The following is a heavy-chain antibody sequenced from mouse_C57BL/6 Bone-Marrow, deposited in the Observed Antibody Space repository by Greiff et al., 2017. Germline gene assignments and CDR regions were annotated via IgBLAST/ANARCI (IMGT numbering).Heavy chain of an antibody. CDR1: GFSFTSYG. J-gene: IGHJ3*01. V-gene: IGHV2-5*01. D-gene: IGHD2-5*01. CDR2: IWRGGST. CDR3: AKIESNWAWFAY. Sequence: VKLQESGPGLVQPSQSLSIPCTVSGFSFTSYGVHWVRQSPGKGLEWLGVIWRGGSTDYNAAFMSRLSITKDNSKSQVFFKLNSLQADDTAIYYCAKIESNWAWFAYWGQGTLVTVSA.